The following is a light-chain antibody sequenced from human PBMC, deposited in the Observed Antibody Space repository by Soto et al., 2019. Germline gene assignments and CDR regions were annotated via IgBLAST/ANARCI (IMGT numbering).Light chain of an antibody. CDR1: SSDIGSYNY. J-gene: IGLJ2*01. CDR2: EAT. V-gene: IGLV2-23*01. Sequence: QSVLTQPASVSGSPGQSITISCTGTSSDIGSYNYVAWYQQFPGKTPKLIIYEATKRPSGVSNRFSASKSGNTASLTISGLQAEDEADYYCCSYARSNTYVIFGGGTKVTVL. CDR3: CSYARSNTYVI.